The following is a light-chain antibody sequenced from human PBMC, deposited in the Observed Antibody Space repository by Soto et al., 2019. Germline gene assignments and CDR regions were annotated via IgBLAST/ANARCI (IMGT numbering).Light chain of an antibody. CDR3: QQYDDLPPHT. J-gene: IGKJ2*01. V-gene: IGKV1-33*01. CDR1: QDISNY. Sequence: DIQMTQSPSSLSASVGDRVTITCQASQDISNYLNWYQQKPGKAPKLQIYDASKLETGVPARFSGSESRTDCTLTISGLQPEDIATYYWQQYDDLPPHTFGQGTKLEI. CDR2: DAS.